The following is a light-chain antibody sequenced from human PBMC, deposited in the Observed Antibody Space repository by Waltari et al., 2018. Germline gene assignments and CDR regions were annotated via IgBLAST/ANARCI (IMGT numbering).Light chain of an antibody. V-gene: IGLV2-23*02. CDR2: AVS. CDR1: SSDVWNYKR. CDR3: SSYAGSSKGV. J-gene: IGLJ2*01. Sequence: QSALTQPASVSGSPGQSITISCTATSSDVWNYKRVCWYQQHPGKAPKLMIYAVSKRPSGVSDRFSGSKSGDMASLTISGLQPEDEAEYFCSSYAGSSKGVFGGGTKVTVL.